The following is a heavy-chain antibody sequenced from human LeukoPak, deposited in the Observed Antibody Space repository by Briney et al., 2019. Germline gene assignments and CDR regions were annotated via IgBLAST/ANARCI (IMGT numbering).Heavy chain of an antibody. Sequence: GGSLRLSCAASGFTFSSYAMIWVRQAPGRGLEWVSAIGSSGVTTYYADSVKGRFTISRDNSKNTLYMQMNSLRVEDTAIYYCARIPASSSGAFDIWGQGTMVTVSS. CDR1: GFTFSSYA. CDR3: ARIPASSSGAFDI. V-gene: IGHV3-23*01. J-gene: IGHJ3*02. D-gene: IGHD6-13*01. CDR2: IGSSGVTT.